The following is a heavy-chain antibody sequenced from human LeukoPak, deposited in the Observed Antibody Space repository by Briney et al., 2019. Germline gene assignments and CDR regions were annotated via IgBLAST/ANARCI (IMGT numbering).Heavy chain of an antibody. CDR3: AKDPSRYGDYTEYFQH. CDR1: GFTFSSYG. V-gene: IGHV3-33*06. CDR2: IWYDGSNK. Sequence: GGSLRLSCAASGFTFSSYGMHWVRQAPGKGLEWVAVIWYDGSNKYYPDSVQGRFTISRDNSKNTLYLQMNSLRAEDTAVYYCAKDPSRYGDYTEYFQHWGQGTLVTVSS. D-gene: IGHD4-17*01. J-gene: IGHJ1*01.